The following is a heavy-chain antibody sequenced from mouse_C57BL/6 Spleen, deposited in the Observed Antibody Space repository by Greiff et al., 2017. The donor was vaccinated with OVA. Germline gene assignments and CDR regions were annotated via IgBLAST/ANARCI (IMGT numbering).Heavy chain of an antibody. J-gene: IGHJ2*01. CDR1: GFTFSSYA. CDR3: ARGEVTSYFEY. D-gene: IGHD2-2*01. Sequence: EVQLVESGGGLVKPGGSLKLSCAASGFTFSSYAMSWVRQTPEKRLEWVATISDGGSYTYYPDNVKGRFTISRDNAKNNLYLQMSHLKSEDTAMYYCARGEVTSYFEYWGQGTTLTVSS. CDR2: ISDGGSYT. V-gene: IGHV5-4*01.